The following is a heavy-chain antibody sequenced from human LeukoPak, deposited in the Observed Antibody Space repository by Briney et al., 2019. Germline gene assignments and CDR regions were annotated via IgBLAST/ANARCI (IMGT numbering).Heavy chain of an antibody. CDR1: GGSISSYY. CDR3: ARRVYYGSGSYFSAYYYYMDV. D-gene: IGHD3-10*01. J-gene: IGHJ6*03. CDR2: IPHRGST. V-gene: IGHV4-59*12. Sequence: KPSETLSLTCTVSGGSISSYYWGWIRQPPGKGLEWVGSIPHRGSTNYNPSLKSRVTISVDTSKNQFSLKLSSVTAADTAVYYCARRVYYGSGSYFSAYYYYMDVWGKGTTVTISS.